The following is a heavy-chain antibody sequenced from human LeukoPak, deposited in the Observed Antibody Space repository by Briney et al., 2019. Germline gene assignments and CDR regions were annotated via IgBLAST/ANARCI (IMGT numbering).Heavy chain of an antibody. Sequence: SETLSLTCTVSGYSISSGYYWGWIRQPPGKGLEWIGSIYHSGSTYYNPSLKSRVTISVDTSKNQFSLKLSSVTAADTAVYYCARSPLGSDAFDIWGQGTMVTVSS. D-gene: IGHD7-27*01. J-gene: IGHJ3*02. V-gene: IGHV4-38-2*02. CDR1: GYSISSGYY. CDR2: IYHSGST. CDR3: ARSPLGSDAFDI.